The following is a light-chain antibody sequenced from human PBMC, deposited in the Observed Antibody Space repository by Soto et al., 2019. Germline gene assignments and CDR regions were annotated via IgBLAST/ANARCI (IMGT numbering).Light chain of an antibody. CDR3: SSYTTIKTVV. V-gene: IGLV2-14*01. CDR2: EVS. J-gene: IGLJ2*01. CDR1: SGDVGGYNY. Sequence: QSALTQPPSASGSPGQSVTISCTGTSGDVGGYNYVSWFQHHPGKAPKLIIFEVSNRPSGISDRFSGFKSANTAYLTISGVQPEDEADYHCSSYTTIKTVVFGGGTKVTVL.